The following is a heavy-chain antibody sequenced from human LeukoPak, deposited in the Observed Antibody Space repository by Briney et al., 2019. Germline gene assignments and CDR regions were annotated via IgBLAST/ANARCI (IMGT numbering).Heavy chain of an antibody. Sequence: PGGSLRLSCAASGFTFSSYGMHWVRQAPGKGLEWVAVIWYDGSNKYYADSVKGRFTISRDNSKNTLYPQMNSLRAEDTAVYYCARELLRYFDWPPNLPGYWGQGTLVTVSS. CDR1: GFTFSSYG. D-gene: IGHD3-9*01. V-gene: IGHV3-33*01. CDR2: IWYDGSNK. J-gene: IGHJ4*02. CDR3: ARELLRYFDWPPNLPGY.